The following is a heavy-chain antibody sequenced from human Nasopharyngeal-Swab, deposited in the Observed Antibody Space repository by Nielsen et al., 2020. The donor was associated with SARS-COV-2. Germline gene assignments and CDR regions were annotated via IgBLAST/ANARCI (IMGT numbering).Heavy chain of an antibody. J-gene: IGHJ4*02. CDR3: ARADVDTAMVGPFDY. V-gene: IGHV3-23*01. Sequence: GESLKISCAASGFTFSGYALSWVRQAPGKGLEWVSAISASGAGTYYADSVKGRFTISRDNSKNTLYLQMNSLRAEDTAVYYCARADVDTAMVGPFDYWGQGTLVTVSS. CDR2: ISASGAGT. D-gene: IGHD5-18*01. CDR1: GFTFSGYA.